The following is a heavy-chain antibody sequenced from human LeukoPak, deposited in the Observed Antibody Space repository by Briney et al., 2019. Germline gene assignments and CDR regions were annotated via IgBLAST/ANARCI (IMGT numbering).Heavy chain of an antibody. V-gene: IGHV1-69*13. CDR2: IIPIFGTA. D-gene: IGHD2-15*01. CDR3: AGGLGYCSGGSCYFPYYFDY. J-gene: IGHJ4*02. Sequence: SVKVSCKASGGTFSSYAISWVRQAPGQGLEWMGGIIPIFGTANYAQKFQGRVTITADESTSTAYMELSSLRSEDTAVYYCAGGLGYCSGGSCYFPYYFDYWGQGTLVTVSS. CDR1: GGTFSSYA.